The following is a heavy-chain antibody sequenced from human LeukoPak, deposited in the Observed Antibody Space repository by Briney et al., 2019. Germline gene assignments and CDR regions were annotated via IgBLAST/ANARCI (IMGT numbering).Heavy chain of an antibody. CDR3: ARGPYYYGSGTKINWLDP. J-gene: IGHJ5*02. CDR1: GYTFTGYY. V-gene: IGHV1-2*02. Sequence: GASVKVSCKASGYTFTGYYMHWVRQAPGQGLEWMGWINPNSGGTNYAQKFQGRVTMTRDTSISTAYMELSRLRSDDTAVYYCARGPYYYGSGTKINWLDPWGQGTLVTVSS. CDR2: INPNSGGT. D-gene: IGHD3-10*01.